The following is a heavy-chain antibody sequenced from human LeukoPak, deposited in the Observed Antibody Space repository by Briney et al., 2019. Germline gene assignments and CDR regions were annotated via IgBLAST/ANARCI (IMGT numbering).Heavy chain of an antibody. J-gene: IGHJ4*02. Sequence: PGGSLRLSCAASGFTFSSYAMHWVRQAPGKGLEWVAVISYDGSNKYYADSVKGRFTISRDNSKNTLYLQMNSLRSDDTAVYYCAIYSYGPYYFDYWGQGTLVTVSS. CDR1: GFTFSSYA. CDR3: AIYSYGPYYFDY. V-gene: IGHV3-30-3*01. D-gene: IGHD5-18*01. CDR2: ISYDGSNK.